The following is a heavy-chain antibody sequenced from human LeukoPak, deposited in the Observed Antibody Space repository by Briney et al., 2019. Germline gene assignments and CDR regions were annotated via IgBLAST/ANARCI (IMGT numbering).Heavy chain of an antibody. Sequence: PSETLSLTCAVSGYPISSGYYWGWIRQPPGKGLEWIGSIYHSGSTYYNPSLKSRVTISVDTSKNQFSLKLSSVTAADTAVYYCARAVGSGWYSDYYFDYWGQGTLVTVSS. CDR2: IYHSGST. V-gene: IGHV4-38-2*01. CDR1: GYPISSGYY. CDR3: ARAVGSGWYSDYYFDY. D-gene: IGHD6-19*01. J-gene: IGHJ4*02.